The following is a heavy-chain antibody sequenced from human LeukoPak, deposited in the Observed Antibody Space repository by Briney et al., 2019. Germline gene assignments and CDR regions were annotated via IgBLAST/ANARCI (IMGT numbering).Heavy chain of an antibody. D-gene: IGHD2-21*02. CDR2: IYYSGST. CDR1: GGSISSSSYY. Sequence: PSETLSLTCIVSGGSISSSSYYWGWIRQPPGKGLEWIGSIYYSGSTYYNPSLKSRVTISVDRSKNQFSLKLSSVTAADTAVYYCARLGGIVVVTAIPLWFDPWGQGTLVTVSS. J-gene: IGHJ5*02. CDR3: ARLGGIVVVTAIPLWFDP. V-gene: IGHV4-39*01.